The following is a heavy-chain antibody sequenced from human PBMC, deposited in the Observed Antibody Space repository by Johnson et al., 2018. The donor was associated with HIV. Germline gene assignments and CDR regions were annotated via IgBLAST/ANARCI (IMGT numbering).Heavy chain of an antibody. V-gene: IGHV3-9*01. CDR3: ARVRWDCQGGSCYRWGTFDI. Sequence: VQLVESGGGLVQPGRSLRLSCAASGFTFEDYAMYWVRHAPGKGLEWVSSINWNSDSRDYADSVKGRFTISRDNAKNSLFLQMNSLRAEDTACYYCARVRWDCQGGSCYRWGTFDIWGQGTMVTVSP. CDR1: GFTFEDYA. CDR2: INWNSDSR. J-gene: IGHJ3*02. D-gene: IGHD2-15*01.